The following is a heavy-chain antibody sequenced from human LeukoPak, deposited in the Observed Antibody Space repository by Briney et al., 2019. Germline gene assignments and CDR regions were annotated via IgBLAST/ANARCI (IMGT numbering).Heavy chain of an antibody. CDR1: GFTFSNTW. J-gene: IGHJ3*02. CDR3: TTEAPGNAFDI. CDR2: IKSKTDGGTT. Sequence: GGSLRLSCAASGFTFSNTWMSWVRQAPGKGLEWVGRIKSKTDGGTTDYAAPVKGRFTISRDDSKNTLYLQMNSLKTEDTAVYYCTTEAPGNAFDIWGQGTMVTVSS. D-gene: IGHD1-14*01. V-gene: IGHV3-15*01.